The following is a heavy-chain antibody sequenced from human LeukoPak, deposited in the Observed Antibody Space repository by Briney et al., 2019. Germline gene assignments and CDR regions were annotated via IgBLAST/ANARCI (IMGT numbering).Heavy chain of an antibody. CDR3: ARGISLYVWGTKEVAFDI. J-gene: IGHJ3*02. CDR1: GGSISSYY. D-gene: IGHD3-16*01. CDR2: INHSGST. Sequence: SETLSLTCTVSGGSISSYYWSWIRQPPGKGLEWIGEINHSGSTNYNPSLKSRVTISVDTSKNQFSLKLSSVTAADTAVYYCARGISLYVWGTKEVAFDIWGQGTMVTVSS. V-gene: IGHV4-34*01.